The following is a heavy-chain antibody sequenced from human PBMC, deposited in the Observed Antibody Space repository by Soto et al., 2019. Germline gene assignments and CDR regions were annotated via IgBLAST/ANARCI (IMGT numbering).Heavy chain of an antibody. CDR2: ITGSGGST. V-gene: IGHV3-23*01. D-gene: IGHD2-21*02. CDR1: GFTFSRHG. CDR3: AKGMGGYVTQYYFDY. J-gene: IGHJ4*02. Sequence: EVQLLESGGVLVQPGGSLRLSCAASGFTFSRHGMRWVRQAPGKGLEWVSAITGSGGSTYYADSVKGRFTISRDTSKNTLERQMNSRIAEDTAVYYCAKGMGGYVTQYYFDYWGQGTLVTVSS.